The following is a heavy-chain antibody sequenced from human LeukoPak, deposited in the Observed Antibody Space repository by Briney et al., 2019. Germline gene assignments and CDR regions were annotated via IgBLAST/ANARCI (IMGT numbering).Heavy chain of an antibody. CDR3: AKDDGGSYYIYYYYMDV. J-gene: IGHJ6*03. CDR1: GFTFRNYG. V-gene: IGHV3-23*01. CDR2: ISNSGGNT. D-gene: IGHD1-26*01. Sequence: GGTLRLSCAASGFTFRNYGMSWVRQAPGKGLAWVSAISNSGGNTYYADSVKGRFTISRDNSRNTLYLQMNSLRAEDTAVYYCAKDDGGSYYIYYYYMDVWGKGTTVTISS.